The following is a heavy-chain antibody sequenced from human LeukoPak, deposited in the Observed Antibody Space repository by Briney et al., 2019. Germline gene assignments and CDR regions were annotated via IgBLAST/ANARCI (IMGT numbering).Heavy chain of an antibody. D-gene: IGHD3-22*01. Sequence: SETLSLTCTVSGGSISSGDYYWSWIRQPPGKGLEWIGYIYYSGSTYYNPSLKSRVTISVDTSKNQFSLKLSSVTAADTAVYYCARVPTYYYDSSGYYLDYCGQGTLVTVSS. CDR3: ARVPTYYYDSSGYYLDY. V-gene: IGHV4-30-4*08. CDR2: IYYSGST. CDR1: GGSISSGDYY. J-gene: IGHJ4*02.